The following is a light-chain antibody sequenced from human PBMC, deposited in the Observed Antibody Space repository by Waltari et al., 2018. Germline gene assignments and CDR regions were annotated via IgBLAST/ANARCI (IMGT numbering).Light chain of an antibody. CDR1: QIVSSSH. CDR3: QHYDNSHPLT. CDR2: GAS. V-gene: IGKV3-20*01. Sequence: IVLTQSPGTLSLSPGERATLSCRASQIVSSSHIVWYQQKPGQAPRLLIYGASTRATGIPDRFSGSGSGTDFTLTISRLEPEDFEVYYCQHYDNSHPLTFGGGTKVEI. J-gene: IGKJ4*01.